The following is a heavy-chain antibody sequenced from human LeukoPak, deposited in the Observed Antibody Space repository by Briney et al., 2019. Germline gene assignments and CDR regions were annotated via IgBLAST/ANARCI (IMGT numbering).Heavy chain of an antibody. CDR2: IRYDGSNK. CDR3: AEVVVVAARVQTLPSFYYMDV. CDR1: GFTFSSYG. Sequence: PGGSLRLSCAASGFTFSSYGMHWVRQAPGKGLEWVAFIRYDGSNKYYADSVKGRFTISRDNSKNTLYLQMNSLRAEDTAVYYCAEVVVVAARVQTLPSFYYMDVWGKGTTVTVSS. D-gene: IGHD2-15*01. V-gene: IGHV3-30*02. J-gene: IGHJ6*03.